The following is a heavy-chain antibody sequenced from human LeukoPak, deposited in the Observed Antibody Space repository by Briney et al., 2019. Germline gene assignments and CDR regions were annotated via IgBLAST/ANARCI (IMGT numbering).Heavy chain of an antibody. D-gene: IGHD5-24*01. CDR1: GGSFSGYY. Sequence: SETLSLTCAVYGGSFSGYYWSWIRQPPGKGLEWIGEINHSGSTNYNPSLKSRVTISVDASKNQFSLKLSSVTAADTAVYYCARHRRWLQHFDYWGQGTLVTVFS. J-gene: IGHJ4*02. CDR2: INHSGST. CDR3: ARHRRWLQHFDY. V-gene: IGHV4-34*01.